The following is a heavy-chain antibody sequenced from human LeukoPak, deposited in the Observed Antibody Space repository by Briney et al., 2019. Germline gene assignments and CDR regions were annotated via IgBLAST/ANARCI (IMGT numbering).Heavy chain of an antibody. V-gene: IGHV3-23*01. D-gene: IGHD3-10*01. CDR3: VKELWFGEFRYFDY. J-gene: IGHJ4*02. CDR1: GCTFSSYA. CDR2: ISGSGGST. Sequence: GGSLRLSCAASGCTFSSYAMSWVRQAPGKGLEWVSAISGSGGSTYYADSVKGRFTISRDNSKTTLYFTMSSLRAEDPAVYPCVKELWFGEFRYFDYWGQGPLVIVSS.